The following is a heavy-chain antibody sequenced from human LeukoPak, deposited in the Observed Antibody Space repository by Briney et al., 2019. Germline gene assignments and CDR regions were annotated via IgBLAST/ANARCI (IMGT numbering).Heavy chain of an antibody. CDR2: IWYDGSNK. J-gene: IGHJ4*02. V-gene: IGHV3-33*01. D-gene: IGHD3-3*01. CDR3: ARAPLRVDYFDY. Sequence: PGGSLRLSCAASGFTFSSYGMHWVGQARGKGLEWVAVIWYDGSNKYYADSVKGRFTISRDNSKNTLYLQMNSLRAEDTAVYYCARAPLRVDYFDYWGQGPLVTVSS. CDR1: GFTFSSYG.